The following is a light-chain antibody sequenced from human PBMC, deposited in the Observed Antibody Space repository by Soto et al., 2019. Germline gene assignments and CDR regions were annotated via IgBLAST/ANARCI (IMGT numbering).Light chain of an antibody. Sequence: EVVLTQSPATLSLSPGESATLSCRASQSVSVNFAWYQQKPGQAPRPLIYGASNRATGIPDRFSGSGSGTDFSLTISSLEPEDFAMYYCQQYNWAPRTFGQGTKVDIK. J-gene: IGKJ1*01. CDR3: QQYNWAPRT. V-gene: IGKV3-11*01. CDR1: QSVSVN. CDR2: GAS.